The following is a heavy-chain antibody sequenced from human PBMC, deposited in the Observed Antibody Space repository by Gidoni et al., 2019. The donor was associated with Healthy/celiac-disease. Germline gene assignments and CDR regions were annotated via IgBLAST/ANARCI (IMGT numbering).Heavy chain of an antibody. CDR2: IYDRGSN. V-gene: IGHV4-4*02. Sequence: GRTSSRNWWRWSRQPPGKGVEGSGEIYDRGSNKHNPSPKSRATISVDKAKTQFSLKLSSVTAADTAVYYWASGGGVNFDYWGQGTLVTVSS. D-gene: IGHD3-16*01. J-gene: IGHJ4*02. CDR3: ASGGGVNFDY. CDR1: GRTSSRNW.